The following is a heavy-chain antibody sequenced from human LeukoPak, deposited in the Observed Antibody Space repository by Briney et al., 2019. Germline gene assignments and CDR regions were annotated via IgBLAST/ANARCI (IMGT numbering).Heavy chain of an antibody. Sequence: GGSLRLSCAASGFTLNTYAMTWVRQAPGKGLEWVSAISDSGGSTYYADSVKGRFTISRDNSKNTLYLQMNSLRAEDTAVYYCARQPAPTYCGGDCYSEEYYFDYWGQGTLVTVSS. CDR1: GFTLNTYA. CDR2: ISDSGGST. CDR3: ARQPAPTYCGGDCYSEEYYFDY. D-gene: IGHD2-21*02. J-gene: IGHJ4*02. V-gene: IGHV3-23*01.